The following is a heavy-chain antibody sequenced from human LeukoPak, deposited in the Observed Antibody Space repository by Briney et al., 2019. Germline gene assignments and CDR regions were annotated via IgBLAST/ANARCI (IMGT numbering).Heavy chain of an antibody. V-gene: IGHV4-34*01. Sequence: SETLSLTCAVYGGSFSGYYWSWIRQPPGKGLEWIGEINHSGSTNNNPSLKSRVTISVDTSKNQFSLKLSSVTAADTAVYYCARAGHSGSYPKPNWFDPWGQGTLVTVSS. CDR3: ARAGHSGSYPKPNWFDP. D-gene: IGHD1-26*01. CDR1: GGSFSGYY. CDR2: INHSGST. J-gene: IGHJ5*02.